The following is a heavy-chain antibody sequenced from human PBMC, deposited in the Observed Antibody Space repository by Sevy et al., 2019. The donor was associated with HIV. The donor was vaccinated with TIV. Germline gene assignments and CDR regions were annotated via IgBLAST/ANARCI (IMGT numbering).Heavy chain of an antibody. CDR2: ISWNSGAI. CDR1: GFTFSDYA. V-gene: IGHV3-9*01. Sequence: GGSLRLSCAASGFTFSDYAMHWVRLIPGKGLEWVSGISWNSGAIGYAYSVKGRFSISIDNAKNSLHIQMNILRVEDTAFYYFARAQGYCLVNSCFGGSINAVDFLGQGTMVTVSS. D-gene: IGHD2-15*01. CDR3: ARAQGYCLVNSCFGGSINAVDF. J-gene: IGHJ3*01.